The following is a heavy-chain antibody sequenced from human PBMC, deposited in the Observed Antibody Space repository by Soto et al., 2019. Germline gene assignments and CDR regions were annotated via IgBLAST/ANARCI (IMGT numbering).Heavy chain of an antibody. V-gene: IGHV3-23*01. CDR1: GFTFSSYA. J-gene: IGHJ4*02. CDR2: ISGSGGST. CDR3: AKDLTDYVWESYRQAPFGY. Sequence: PGGSLRLSCAASGFTFSSYAMSWVRQSPGKGLERVSAISGSGGSTYYADSVKGRFTISRDNSKNTLYLQMNSLRAEDTAVYYCAKDLTDYVWESYRQAPFGYWGQGTLVTVSS. D-gene: IGHD3-16*02.